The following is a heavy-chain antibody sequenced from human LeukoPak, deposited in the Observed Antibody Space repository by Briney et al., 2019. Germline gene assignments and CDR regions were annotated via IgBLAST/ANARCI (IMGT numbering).Heavy chain of an antibody. Sequence: GESLKISCRGSGYSFTTYWIGWVRQMPGKGLEWMGIIYPGDSDTRYSPSFQGQVTTSADKSINTAYLQWSSLKASATAMYYCARRQGCSSSSCPPDSWGQGTLVTVSS. D-gene: IGHD2-15*01. J-gene: IGHJ4*02. V-gene: IGHV5-51*01. CDR1: GYSFTTYW. CDR2: IYPGDSDT. CDR3: ARRQGCSSSSCPPDS.